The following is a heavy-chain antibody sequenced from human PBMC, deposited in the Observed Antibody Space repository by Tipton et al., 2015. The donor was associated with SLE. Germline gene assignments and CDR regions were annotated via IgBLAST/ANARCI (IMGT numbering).Heavy chain of an antibody. D-gene: IGHD3-3*01. CDR3: ARSMYDFWSAYGT. V-gene: IGHV3-72*01. J-gene: IGHJ5*02. CDR2: ARNGANRYTT. CDR1: GFRFSDHY. Sequence: SLRLSCAGSGFRFSDHYMDWVRQAPGMGLEWVGRARNGANRYTTEYAASVKGRFTLARDDSKDSMWLQMDSLKTEDTAVYYCARSMYDFWSAYGTWGQGTLVTVSS.